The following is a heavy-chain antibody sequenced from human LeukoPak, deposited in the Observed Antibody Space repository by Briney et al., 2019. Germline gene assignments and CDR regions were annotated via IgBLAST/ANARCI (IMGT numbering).Heavy chain of an antibody. CDR1: GFTFSSYA. CDR2: ISGSGGST. D-gene: IGHD4-17*01. V-gene: IGHV3-23*01. CDR3: AKERNDYGVKD. J-gene: IGHJ4*02. Sequence: GGSLRLSCAACGFTFSSYAMSWVRQAPGKGLEWVSAISGSGGSTYYADSVKGRFTISRDNSKNTLYLQMNSPKDEDTAVYDCAKERNDYGVKDWGQGTLVTVSS.